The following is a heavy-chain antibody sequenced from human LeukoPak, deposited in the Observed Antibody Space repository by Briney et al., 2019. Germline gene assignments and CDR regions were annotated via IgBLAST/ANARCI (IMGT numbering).Heavy chain of an antibody. CDR3: AKGSYYDSSGSFYFDY. D-gene: IGHD3-22*01. CDR2: ISGSGDST. V-gene: IGHV3-23*01. J-gene: IGHJ4*02. Sequence: GGSLRLSCAASGFTFSSYAMSWVRQAPGKGLEWVSGISGSGDSTYYADSVKGRFTISRDNSKNTLYVQVNSLGTEDTAAYYCAKGSYYDSSGSFYFDYWGQGTLVTVSS. CDR1: GFTFSSYA.